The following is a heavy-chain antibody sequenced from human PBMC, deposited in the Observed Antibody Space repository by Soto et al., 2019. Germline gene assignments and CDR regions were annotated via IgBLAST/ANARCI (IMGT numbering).Heavy chain of an antibody. CDR2: ISSSTSYV. V-gene: IGHV3-21*06. J-gene: IGHJ5*01. D-gene: IGHD2-2*01. CDR3: ARDPSEGRVGNWFES. Sequence: KPGGSLRLSCAASGFTFSRYGMNWLRQAPGKGLEWVASISSSTSYVYYADSVKGRFSTSRDNAKNILYLEMYGLRTEDTAVYYCARDPSEGRVGNWFESWGQGTLVTVSS. CDR1: GFTFSRYG.